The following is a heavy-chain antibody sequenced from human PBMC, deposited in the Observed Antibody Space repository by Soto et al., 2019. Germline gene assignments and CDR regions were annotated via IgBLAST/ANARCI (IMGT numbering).Heavy chain of an antibody. CDR3: ATTGSYCSSTSCYLSSDYYYYGMDV. V-gene: IGHV5-10-1*01. J-gene: IGHJ6*02. CDR1: GSSFTSYW. CDR2: IDPSDSYT. Sequence: GESLKISCKGSGSSFTSYWISLVRQMPGTGLEWMGRIDPSDSYTNYSPSFQGHVTISADKSISTAYLQWSSLKASDTAMYYCATTGSYCSSTSCYLSSDYYYYGMDVWGQGTTVTVSS. D-gene: IGHD2-2*01.